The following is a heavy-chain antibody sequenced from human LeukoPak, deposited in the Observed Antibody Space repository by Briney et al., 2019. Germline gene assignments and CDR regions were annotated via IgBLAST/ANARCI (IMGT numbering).Heavy chain of an antibody. Sequence: GGSLRLSCAGSGFTFSTYAMSWVHQAPGKGLEWVSAITGNSDSTYYADFVKGRFAISRDNSENTLYLQMNSLRVEDTAVYYCANVQIIRGAADHWGQGTLVTVSS. CDR3: ANVQIIRGAADH. CDR1: GFTFSTYA. V-gene: IGHV3-23*01. D-gene: IGHD3-10*01. J-gene: IGHJ4*02. CDR2: ITGNSDST.